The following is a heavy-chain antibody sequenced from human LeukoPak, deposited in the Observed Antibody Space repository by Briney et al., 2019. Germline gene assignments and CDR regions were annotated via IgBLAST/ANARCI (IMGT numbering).Heavy chain of an antibody. D-gene: IGHD5-24*01. V-gene: IGHV3-23*01. CDR1: GFTFANYA. J-gene: IGHJ4*02. CDR3: ARALLVRNGYNYSPNYFDY. Sequence: GGSLRLSCAASGFTFANYAMTWVRQAPGKGLEWVSVISGSGSSTFYADSVRGRFTISRDNTKNTVYLQMNSLRAEDTAVYYCARALLVRNGYNYSPNYFDYWGQGTLVTVSS. CDR2: ISGSGSST.